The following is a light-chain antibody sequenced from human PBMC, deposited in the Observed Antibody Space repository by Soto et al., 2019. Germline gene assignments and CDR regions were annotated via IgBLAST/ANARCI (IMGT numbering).Light chain of an antibody. V-gene: IGLV1-40*01. CDR1: SSNIGAGYD. Sequence: QSALTQPASVSGSPGQSITISCSGSSSNIGAGYDVHWYQQLPGTAPKLLIYGNSNRPSGVPDRFSGSKSGTSASLAITGLQAEDEADYYCQSYDSSLSARYVFGTGTKLTVL. J-gene: IGLJ1*01. CDR2: GNS. CDR3: QSYDSSLSARYV.